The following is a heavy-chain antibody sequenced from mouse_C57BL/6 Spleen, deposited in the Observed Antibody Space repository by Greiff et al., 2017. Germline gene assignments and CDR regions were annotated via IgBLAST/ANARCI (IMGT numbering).Heavy chain of an antibody. CDR3: ARRDYGSSYENAMDY. V-gene: IGHV2-2*01. D-gene: IGHD1-1*01. CDR1: GFSLTSYG. Sequence: VMLVESGPGLVQPSQSLSITCTVSGFSLTSYGVHWVRQSPGKGLEWLGVIWSGGSTDYNAAFISRLSISKDNSKSQVFFKMNSLRADDTAIYYCARRDYGSSYENAMDYWGQGTSVTVSS. J-gene: IGHJ4*01. CDR2: IWSGGST.